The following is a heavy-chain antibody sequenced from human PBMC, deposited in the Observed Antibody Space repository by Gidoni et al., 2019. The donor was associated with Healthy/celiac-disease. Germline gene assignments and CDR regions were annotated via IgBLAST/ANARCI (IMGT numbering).Heavy chain of an antibody. CDR1: GFTFSSYR. V-gene: IGHV3-21*01. Sequence: EVQLVESGGGLVKPGGSLRLSCAAPGFTFSSYRMNWVRQAPGKGLEWVSSISSSSSYIYYADSVKGRFTISRDNAKNSLYLQMNSLRAEDTAVYYCARVVPYFWSGYYDYWGQGTLVTVSS. D-gene: IGHD3-3*01. CDR3: ARVVPYFWSGYYDY. J-gene: IGHJ4*02. CDR2: ISSSSSYI.